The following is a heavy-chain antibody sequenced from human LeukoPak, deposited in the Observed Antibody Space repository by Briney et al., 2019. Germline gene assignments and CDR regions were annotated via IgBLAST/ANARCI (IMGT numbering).Heavy chain of an antibody. Sequence: SETLSLTCSVSGDSISSYFWAWIRQPPGKGLEWIGYVCYNGTTNYNPSLRNRVAISIDTSKNQFSLKLNSATAADTAVYYCARDAADGDYFDYWGQGTLVTVSS. CDR3: ARDAADGDYFDY. V-gene: IGHV4-59*01. D-gene: IGHD3-16*01. CDR2: VCYNGTT. J-gene: IGHJ4*02. CDR1: GDSISSYF.